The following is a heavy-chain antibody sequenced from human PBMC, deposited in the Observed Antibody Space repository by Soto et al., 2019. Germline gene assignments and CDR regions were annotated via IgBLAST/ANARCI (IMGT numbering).Heavy chain of an antibody. CDR3: ARGGPDYYGSGSYNWFDP. D-gene: IGHD3-10*01. J-gene: IGHJ5*02. V-gene: IGHV4-61*01. CDR2: IYYSGST. CDR1: GGSVSSGSYY. Sequence: PSETLSLTCTVSGGSVSSGSYYWSWVRQPPGKGLEWIGYIYYSGSTNYNPSLKSRVTISVDTSKNQFSLKLSSVTAADTAVYYCARGGPDYYGSGSYNWFDPWGQGTLVTVSS.